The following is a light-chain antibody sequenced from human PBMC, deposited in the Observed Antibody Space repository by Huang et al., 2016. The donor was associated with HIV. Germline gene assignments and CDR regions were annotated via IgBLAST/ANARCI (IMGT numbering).Light chain of an antibody. CDR3: QQSYSTLPYT. Sequence: DILMIPSPSSLFASVGDRVTITCRASQSISTYLNWYQQKPGKAPKLLIYAASNLQSGVPSRFSGSGSGTDFTLTISSLQPEDFATYFCQQSYSTLPYTFGQGTKLEIK. CDR2: AAS. J-gene: IGKJ2*01. CDR1: QSISTY. V-gene: IGKV1-39*01.